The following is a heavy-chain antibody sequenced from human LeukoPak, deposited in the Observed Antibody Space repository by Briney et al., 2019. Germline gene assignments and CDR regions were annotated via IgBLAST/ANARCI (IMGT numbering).Heavy chain of an antibody. CDR1: GGSISSSGYY. Sequence: PSETLSLTCTISGGSISSSGYYWSWFRQHPGKGLEWIGYIYYSGSTYYNPSLKSRVTISVDTSKNQFSLKLSSVTAADTAVYYCARYDSSGFFDYWGQGTLVTVSS. CDR3: ARYDSSGFFDY. D-gene: IGHD3-22*01. J-gene: IGHJ4*02. CDR2: IYYSGST. V-gene: IGHV4-31*03.